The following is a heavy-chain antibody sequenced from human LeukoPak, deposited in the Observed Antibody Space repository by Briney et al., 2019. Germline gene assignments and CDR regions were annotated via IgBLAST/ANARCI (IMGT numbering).Heavy chain of an antibody. CDR2: ISSSSSYI. CDR3: ARVVLLWFGELYFDY. Sequence: GGSLRLSCAASGFTFSSYSMNWVRQAPGKGLEWVSSISSSSSYIYYADSVKGRFTISRDNAKNSLYLQMNSLRAEDTAVYYCARVVLLWFGELYFDYWGQGTLVTVSS. D-gene: IGHD3-10*01. J-gene: IGHJ4*02. V-gene: IGHV3-21*01. CDR1: GFTFSSYS.